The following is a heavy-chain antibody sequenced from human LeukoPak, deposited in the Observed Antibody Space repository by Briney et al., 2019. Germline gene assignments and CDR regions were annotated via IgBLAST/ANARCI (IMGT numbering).Heavy chain of an antibody. CDR2: INHSGST. Sequence: SETLSLTCAVYGGSFSSYYWSWIRQPPGKGLEWIGEINHSGSTNYNPSLKSRVTISVDTSKNQFSLKLSSVTAADTAVYYCARARTYYDFWSGYYTGPYYFDYWGQGTLVTVSS. J-gene: IGHJ4*02. D-gene: IGHD3-3*01. V-gene: IGHV4-34*01. CDR3: ARARTYYDFWSGYYTGPYYFDY. CDR1: GGSFSSYY.